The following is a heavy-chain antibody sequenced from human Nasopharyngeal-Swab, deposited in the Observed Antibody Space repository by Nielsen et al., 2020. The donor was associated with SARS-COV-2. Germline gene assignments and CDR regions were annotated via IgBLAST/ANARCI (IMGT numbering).Heavy chain of an antibody. V-gene: IGHV3-73*01. Sequence: GGSLRLSCATSGFVFSASAMHWVRQASGKGLEWVGRIGDKDHNYATTYGASVKGRFTISRDDSKNTAFLQLDSLKTEDMALYYCTTDFYFDYWGQGTLVTVSS. CDR1: GFVFSASA. CDR3: TTDFYFDY. J-gene: IGHJ4*02. CDR2: IGDKDHNYAT.